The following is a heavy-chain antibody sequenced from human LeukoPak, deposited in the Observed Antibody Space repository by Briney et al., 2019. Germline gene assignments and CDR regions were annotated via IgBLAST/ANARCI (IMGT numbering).Heavy chain of an antibody. CDR3: ASSRYINNWGI. J-gene: IGHJ3*02. CDR2: INSDGSST. Sequence: RGGSLRLSCAASGFTFSSNWMHWVRQAPGKGLVWVSRINSDGSSTTYADSVKGRFTISRDNAKNTLYLQMNSLRADDTAVYYCASSRYINNWGIWGQGTMVTVSS. CDR1: GFTFSSNW. D-gene: IGHD6-13*01. V-gene: IGHV3-74*01.